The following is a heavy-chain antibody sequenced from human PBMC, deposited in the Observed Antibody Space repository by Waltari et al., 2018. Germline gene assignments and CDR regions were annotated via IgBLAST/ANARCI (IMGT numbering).Heavy chain of an antibody. CDR3: ARAYYDFWSGYYSWFDP. J-gene: IGHJ5*02. D-gene: IGHD3-3*01. CDR1: GGTFSSYA. CDR2: IIPIFGTA. Sequence: QVQLVQSGAEVKKPGSSVKVSCKASGGTFSSYAISWLRQAPGQGLEWMGGIIPIFGTANYAQKFQGRVTITADESTSTAYMELSSLRSEDTAVYYCARAYYDFWSGYYSWFDPWGQGTLVTVSS. V-gene: IGHV1-69*12.